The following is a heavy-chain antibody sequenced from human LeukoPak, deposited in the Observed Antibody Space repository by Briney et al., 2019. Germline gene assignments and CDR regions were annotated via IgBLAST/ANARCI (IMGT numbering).Heavy chain of an antibody. CDR3: ARSLYSSGWWYFDY. CDR2: IYYSGST. D-gene: IGHD6-19*01. CDR1: GGSISSSIYF. V-gene: IGHV4-39*07. J-gene: IGHJ4*02. Sequence: KPSETLSLTCIVSGGSISSSIYFWGWIRQPPGKGLEWIGSIYYSGSTYYNPSLKSRVTISVDTSKNQFSLKLSSVTAADTAVYYCARSLYSSGWWYFDYWGQGTLVTVSS.